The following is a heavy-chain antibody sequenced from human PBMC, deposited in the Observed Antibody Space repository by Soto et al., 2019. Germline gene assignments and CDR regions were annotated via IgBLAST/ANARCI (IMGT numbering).Heavy chain of an antibody. D-gene: IGHD3-10*01. J-gene: IGHJ4*02. V-gene: IGHV3-30-3*01. CDR1: GFTFSSYA. CDR2: ISYDGSNK. CDR3: ARGGWFGELLGIVDY. Sequence: GGSLRLSCAASGFTFSSYAIHWGRQAPGKGLEWVAVISYDGSNKYYADSVKGRFTISRDNSKNTLYLQMNSLRAEDTAVYYCARGGWFGELLGIVDYWGQGTLVTVSS.